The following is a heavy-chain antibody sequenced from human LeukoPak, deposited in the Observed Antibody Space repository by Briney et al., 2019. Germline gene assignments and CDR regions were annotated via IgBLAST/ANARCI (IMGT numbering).Heavy chain of an antibody. CDR1: GGSISSGGYS. D-gene: IGHD2-15*01. Sequence: SETLSLTCAVSGGSISSGGYSWSWIRQPPGEGLEWIGYIYHSGSTYYNPSLKSRVTISVDRSKNQFSLKLSSVAAADTAVYYCARERGSSSRPAQTKGSGNAFDIWGQGTMVTVSS. J-gene: IGHJ3*02. V-gene: IGHV4-30-2*01. CDR2: IYHSGST. CDR3: ARERGSSSRPAQTKGSGNAFDI.